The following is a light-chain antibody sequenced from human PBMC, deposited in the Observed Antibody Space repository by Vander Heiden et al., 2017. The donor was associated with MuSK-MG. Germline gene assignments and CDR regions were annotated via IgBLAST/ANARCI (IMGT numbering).Light chain of an antibody. CDR1: QSVRNY. CDR2: DTT. Sequence: EIVLTQSPATLSLSTGERATLSCRASQSVRNYLAWYQQKPGQGPRLLIDDTTNRATGIPAIFSGSGSGTYFPLTISILQPEDFAFYYCQQRSKCFTFGGGTKVEIK. J-gene: IGKJ4*02. CDR3: QQRSKCFT. V-gene: IGKV3-11*01.